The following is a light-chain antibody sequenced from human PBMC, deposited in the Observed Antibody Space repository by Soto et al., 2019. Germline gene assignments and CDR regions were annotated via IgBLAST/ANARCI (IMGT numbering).Light chain of an antibody. CDR1: QSLVSSDGNTY. CDR2: GIS. Sequence: DVVMTQTPLSSPVTLGQSASISCRSSQSLVSSDGNTYLNWLQQRPGQPPRLLISGISNRFSGIPVRFSGSAAGTDFTRKISRGEAEDVGVYYCMQATQYPFTFGPGTKVDIK. J-gene: IGKJ3*01. CDR3: MQATQYPFT. V-gene: IGKV2-24*01.